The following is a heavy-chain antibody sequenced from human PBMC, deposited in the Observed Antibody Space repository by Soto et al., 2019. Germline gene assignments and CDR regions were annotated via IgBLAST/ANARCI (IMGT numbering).Heavy chain of an antibody. V-gene: IGHV3-30*04. Sequence: GGSLSLSCAASGFTFSSYAMHWVRQAPGKGLEWVAVISHDGRTKDYADSVKGRFTISRDNPKNTLYLQMNSLRGEDTAVYYCAKVKVAGQNYFDSWGQGTLVTVSS. D-gene: IGHD6-19*01. CDR2: ISHDGRTK. J-gene: IGHJ4*02. CDR1: GFTFSSYA. CDR3: AKVKVAGQNYFDS.